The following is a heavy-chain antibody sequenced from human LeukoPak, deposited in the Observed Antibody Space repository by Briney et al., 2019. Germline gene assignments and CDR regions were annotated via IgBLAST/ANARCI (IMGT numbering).Heavy chain of an antibody. CDR2: IYYSGST. J-gene: IGHJ4*02. Sequence: PSETLSLTYTVSGGSISSYYWSWIRQPPGKGLEWIGYIYYSGSTNYNPSLKSRVTISVDTSKNQFSLKLSSVTAADTAVYYCARHGYSNEEFDYWGQGTLVTVSS. CDR3: ARHGYSNEEFDY. D-gene: IGHD4-23*01. V-gene: IGHV4-59*08. CDR1: GGSISSYY.